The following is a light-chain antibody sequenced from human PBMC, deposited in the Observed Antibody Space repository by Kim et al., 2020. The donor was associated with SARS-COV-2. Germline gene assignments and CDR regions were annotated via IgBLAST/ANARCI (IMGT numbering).Light chain of an antibody. CDR3: MQALQTPWT. Sequence: DIVMTQSRLSLPVTPGEPASISCRSSQSLLHSNGYHYVDWYLQKPGQSPQLLIYMGSNRASGVPDRFSGSGSGTDFTLKISRVEAGDVGVYYCMQALQTPWTFGQGNKVDIK. CDR1: QSLLHSNGYHY. CDR2: MGS. J-gene: IGKJ1*01. V-gene: IGKV2-28*01.